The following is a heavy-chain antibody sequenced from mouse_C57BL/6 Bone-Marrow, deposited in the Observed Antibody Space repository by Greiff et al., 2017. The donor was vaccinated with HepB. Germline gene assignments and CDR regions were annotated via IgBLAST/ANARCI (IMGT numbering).Heavy chain of an antibody. CDR3: ARYGRGYFDY. CDR1: GFTFTDYY. J-gene: IGHJ2*01. CDR2: IRNKANGYTT. Sequence: VQLKESGGGLVQPGGSLSLSCAASGFTFTDYYMSWVRQPPGKALEWLGFIRNKANGYTTEYSASVKGRFTISRDNSQSILYLQMNALRAEDSATYYCARYGRGYFDYWGQGTTLTVSS. V-gene: IGHV7-3*01. D-gene: IGHD1-1*01.